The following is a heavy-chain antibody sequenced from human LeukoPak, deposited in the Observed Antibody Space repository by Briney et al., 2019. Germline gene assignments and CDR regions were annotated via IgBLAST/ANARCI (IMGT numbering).Heavy chain of an antibody. CDR1: GFSFSSYW. CDR2: IKQDGVEK. Sequence: GGSLRLSCAASGFSFSSYWMSWVRQAPGKGLEWVANIKQDGVEKYYEDSVEGRFTISRDNAKNSLYLQMNSLRSEDTAVYYCARTSQRSFDPCGQGTLVTVSS. CDR3: ARTSQRSFDP. J-gene: IGHJ5*02. V-gene: IGHV3-7*05.